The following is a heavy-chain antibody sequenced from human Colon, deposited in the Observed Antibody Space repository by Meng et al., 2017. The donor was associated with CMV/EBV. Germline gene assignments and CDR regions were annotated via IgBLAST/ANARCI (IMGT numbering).Heavy chain of an antibody. CDR3: ARGGPSAAAGRGYFQY. D-gene: IGHD6-13*01. V-gene: IGHV1-69*10. CDR1: GDTFSTHA. Sequence: SVKVSCKASGDTFSTHAITWVRQAPGGGLEWMGASIPLLGTPVYAQKFQGRISISADRSTRTAYMELSSLRSEDTAIYYCARGGPSAAAGRGYFQYWGQGTLVTVPQ. CDR2: SIPLLGTP. J-gene: IGHJ1*01.